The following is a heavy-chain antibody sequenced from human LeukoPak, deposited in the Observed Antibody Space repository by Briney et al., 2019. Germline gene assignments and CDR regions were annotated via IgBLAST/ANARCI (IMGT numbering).Heavy chain of an antibody. V-gene: IGHV4-4*07. J-gene: IGHJ4*02. CDR1: GASISNYY. CDR3: ARVATIFGVGNYFDY. Sequence: SETLSLTCNVSGASISNYYWSWIRQPAGKPLEWIGRIYISGITNYNPSLKSRVTMSMDTSKNQFSLKLDSVTAADTAVYYCARVATIFGVGNYFDYWGQGTLVTVSS. CDR2: IYISGIT. D-gene: IGHD3-3*01.